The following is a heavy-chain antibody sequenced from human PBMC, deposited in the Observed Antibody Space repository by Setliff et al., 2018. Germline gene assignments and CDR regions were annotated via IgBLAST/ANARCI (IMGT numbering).Heavy chain of an antibody. CDR2: INHRGST. CDR3: ARQTSYRPADY. J-gene: IGHJ4*02. V-gene: IGHV4-34*01. D-gene: IGHD1-26*01. Sequence: SETLRLSCAASGFTFSGFSMHWVRQSPGKGLEWVGEINHRGSTNYNPSLKSRVTISVDTSKNQFSLKLSSVTAADTAVYYCARQTSYRPADYWGQGTLVTVSS. CDR1: GFTFSGFS.